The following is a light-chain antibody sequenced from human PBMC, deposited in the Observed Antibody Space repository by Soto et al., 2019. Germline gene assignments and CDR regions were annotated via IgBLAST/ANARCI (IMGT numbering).Light chain of an antibody. Sequence: EIVLTQSPATLSLSPGERATLSCRASQSVSSYLALYQHKPGQAPRLLIYDASNRATGIPARFSGSGSGTDFTLTISSLEPEDFAVYYCQQRSNWPPITFGQGTRLEIK. V-gene: IGKV3-11*01. CDR2: DAS. CDR1: QSVSSY. J-gene: IGKJ5*01. CDR3: QQRSNWPPIT.